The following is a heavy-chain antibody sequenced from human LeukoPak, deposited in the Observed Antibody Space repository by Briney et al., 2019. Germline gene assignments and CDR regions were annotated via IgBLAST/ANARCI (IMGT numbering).Heavy chain of an antibody. CDR1: SVYY. CDR2: ISSSGCII. Sequence: SVYYLSWTPDAPGKELEGGSYISSSGCIIYYADFVKGRFTISRDNAKNSLYLQMNSLRAEDTAVYYCAGEKCCSWYDNWFDPWGLGTLVTVSS. V-gene: IGHV3-11*04. CDR3: AGEKCCSWYDNWFDP. J-gene: IGHJ5*02. D-gene: IGHD6-13*01.